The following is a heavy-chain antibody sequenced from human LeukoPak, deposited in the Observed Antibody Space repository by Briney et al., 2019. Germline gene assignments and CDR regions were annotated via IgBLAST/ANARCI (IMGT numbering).Heavy chain of an antibody. V-gene: IGHV4-39*01. CDR1: GGSISSSSYY. Sequence: SETLSLTCTVSGGSISSSSYYWGWIRQPPGKGLEWIGSIYYSGSTYYNPSLKSRVTISVDTSKNQFSLKLSSVTAADTAAYYCARLEQLVLYYYYYGMDVWGQGTTVTVSS. CDR2: IYYSGST. J-gene: IGHJ6*02. CDR3: ARLEQLVLYYYYYGMDV. D-gene: IGHD6-6*01.